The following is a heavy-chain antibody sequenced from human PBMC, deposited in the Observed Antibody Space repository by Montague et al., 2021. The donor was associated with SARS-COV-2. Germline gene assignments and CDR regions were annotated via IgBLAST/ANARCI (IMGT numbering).Heavy chain of an antibody. Sequence: SETLSLTCTVSNASITTSNCWTWVRQSPGKGLEWVGEIQHSGTLXYNPSLKSRVTISVDTSKNHFSLNLNSVTAADTALYFCARRIRITVFRGVPLTTHSLESWGQGIMVTVSS. CDR2: IQHSGTL. CDR1: NASITTSNC. V-gene: IGHV4/OR15-8*01. CDR3: ARRIRITVFRGVPLTTHSLES. J-gene: IGHJ4*02. D-gene: IGHD3-10*01.